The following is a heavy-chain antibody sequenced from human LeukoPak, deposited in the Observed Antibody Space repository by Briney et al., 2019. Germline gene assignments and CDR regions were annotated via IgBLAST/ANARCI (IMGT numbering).Heavy chain of an antibody. CDR3: ARGPQDYGSGSYYRNYYMDV. Sequence: SETLSLTCSVSGGSISSSSYSWGWIRQPPGKGLEWIGSIYYSGSTYYNPSLKSRVTISVDTSKNQFSLKLSSVTAADTAVYYCARGPQDYGSGSYYRNYYMDVWGKGTTVTISS. D-gene: IGHD3-10*01. CDR1: GGSISSSSYS. V-gene: IGHV4-39*07. J-gene: IGHJ6*03. CDR2: IYYSGST.